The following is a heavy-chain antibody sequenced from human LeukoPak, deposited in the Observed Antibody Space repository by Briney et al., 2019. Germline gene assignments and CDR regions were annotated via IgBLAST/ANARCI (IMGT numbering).Heavy chain of an antibody. V-gene: IGHV1-69*05. Sequence: SVKVSCKASGGTFSSYGISWVRQAPGQGLDWMGGIIPIFGTANYAQKFQGRVTITTDESTCTAYMELSSLRSEDTAVYYCARDRLGPLRYFDYWGQGTLVTVSS. CDR2: IIPIFGTA. CDR1: GGTFSSYG. J-gene: IGHJ4*02. CDR3: ARDRLGPLRYFDY. D-gene: IGHD3-9*01.